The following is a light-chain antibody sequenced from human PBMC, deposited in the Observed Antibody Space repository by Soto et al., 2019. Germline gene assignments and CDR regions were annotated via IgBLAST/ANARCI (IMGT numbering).Light chain of an antibody. CDR3: LQHNTYPRT. CDR2: AAS. V-gene: IGKV1-39*01. Sequence: DIQMTQSPSSLSASVGDRVTITCRASQSISSYLNWYQQKPGKAPKLLIYAASSLQSGVPSRFSGSGSGTDFTLTISSLQPEDFATYYCLQHNTYPRTFGQGTKVEMK. CDR1: QSISSY. J-gene: IGKJ1*01.